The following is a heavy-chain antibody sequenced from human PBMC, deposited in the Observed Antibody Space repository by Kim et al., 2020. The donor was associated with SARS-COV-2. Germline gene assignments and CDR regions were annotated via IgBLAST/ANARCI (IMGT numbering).Heavy chain of an antibody. Sequence: ASVKVSCKASGYTFTSYDINWVRQATGQGLEWMGWMNPNSGNTGYVQKFQGRVTMTRNTSIRTAYMELSSLRSEDTAVYYCARGGYSGYDSYCGGDCYFDYWGQGTLVTVSS. CDR1: GYTFTSYD. CDR2: MNPNSGNT. CDR3: ARGGYSGYDSYCGGDCYFDY. D-gene: IGHD5-12*01. V-gene: IGHV1-8*01. J-gene: IGHJ4*02.